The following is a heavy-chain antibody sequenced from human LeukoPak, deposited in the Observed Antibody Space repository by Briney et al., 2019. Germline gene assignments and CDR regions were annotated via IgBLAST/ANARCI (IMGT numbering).Heavy chain of an antibody. Sequence: SETLSLTCTVSGGSISSGSCYWSWIRQPAGKGLEWIGRIYTSGSTNYNPSLKSRVTISVDTSKNQFSLKLSSVTAADTAMYYCARVGYDFWSGLEYGMDVWGQGTTVTVSS. CDR3: ARVGYDFWSGLEYGMDV. CDR1: GGSISSGSCY. J-gene: IGHJ6*02. D-gene: IGHD3-3*01. CDR2: IYTSGST. V-gene: IGHV4-61*02.